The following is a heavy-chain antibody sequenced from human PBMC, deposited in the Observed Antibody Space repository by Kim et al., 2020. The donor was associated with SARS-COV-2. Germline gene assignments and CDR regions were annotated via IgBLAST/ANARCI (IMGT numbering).Heavy chain of an antibody. J-gene: IGHJ4*02. CDR3: ARLPDRSSTVDY. D-gene: IGHD3-22*01. V-gene: IGHV4-39*02. CDR1: GGSISNRDYY. Sequence: SETLSLTCSVSGGSISNRDYYWGWIRQSPGKGLEWIGTIYYNGRTYYNPSFKTRVTISVDTSKNHFSLKLNSMTAADTAVYYCARLPDRSSTVDYWGQGTLVTVSS. CDR2: IYYNGRT.